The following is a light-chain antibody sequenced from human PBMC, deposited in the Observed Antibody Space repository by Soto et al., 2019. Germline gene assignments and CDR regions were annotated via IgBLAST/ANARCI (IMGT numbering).Light chain of an antibody. J-gene: IGLJ1*01. V-gene: IGLV1-44*01. CDR2: EVT. Sequence: QSVLTQPPSLSGTPGQRVTISCSGSTSNIAGNTVHWYQHLPETAPKLMIYEVTIRPSGVSDRFSGSKSGNTASLTVSGLQAEDEADYYCSSYTGGNPSYVFGTGTKVTVL. CDR1: TSNIAGNT. CDR3: SSYTGGNPSYV.